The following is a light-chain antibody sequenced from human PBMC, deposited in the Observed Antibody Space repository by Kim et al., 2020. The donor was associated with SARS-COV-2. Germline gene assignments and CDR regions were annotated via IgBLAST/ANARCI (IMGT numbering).Light chain of an antibody. CDR1: QSVRSSY. V-gene: IGKV3-20*01. Sequence: EIVLTQSPGTLSLSPGERATLSCRASQSVRSSYLAWYQQKPGQAPRLLIYGASSRAPGIPDRFSGSGSGTDFNLTVSRLEPEDFAVYYCQQYGNSPITFGQGTRLEIK. CDR3: QQYGNSPIT. J-gene: IGKJ5*01. CDR2: GAS.